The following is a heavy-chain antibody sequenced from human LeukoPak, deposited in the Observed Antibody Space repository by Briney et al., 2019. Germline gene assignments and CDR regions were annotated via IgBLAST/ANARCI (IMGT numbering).Heavy chain of an antibody. J-gene: IGHJ4*02. V-gene: IGHV3-66*01. CDR2: TYGGGST. D-gene: IGHD2-2*01. CDR1: GFTVSSNY. CDR3: ARDFSRYCRSISCERRFDY. Sequence: GGSLRLSCVASGFTVSSNYMTWVRQAPGKGLEWVSVTYGGGSTFYADSVNGRFTISRDSSQNTLLLQMNSLRAEDTAVYYCARDFSRYCRSISCERRFDYWGQGTLVTVSS.